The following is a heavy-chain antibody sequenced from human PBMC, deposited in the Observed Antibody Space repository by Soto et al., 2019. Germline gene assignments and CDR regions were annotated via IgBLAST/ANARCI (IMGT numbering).Heavy chain of an antibody. V-gene: IGHV3-9*01. D-gene: IGHD6-13*01. J-gene: IGHJ4*02. Sequence: EVQLVESGGGLGQPGRSLRLTCTTSGLTFDVFGMHWVRQAPGKGLEWVSGISWNSGNIGYADSVKGRFTISRDNAKNSLYLQMNSLRPEDTALYYCAKLSAAAGVYYFDYWGQGALVTVSS. CDR1: GLTFDVFG. CDR3: AKLSAAAGVYYFDY. CDR2: ISWNSGNI.